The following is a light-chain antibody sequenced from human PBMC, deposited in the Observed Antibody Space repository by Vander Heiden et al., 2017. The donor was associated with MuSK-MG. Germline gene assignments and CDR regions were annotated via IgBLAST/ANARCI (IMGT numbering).Light chain of an antibody. Sequence: DIQMTQSPSSLSASVGDRVTITCQASRDIRRYLNWYQQKAGKAPKLLIHDASSVEKGVPSRFSGGGSGTDFSFNITSLQPEDFATYYCQQRDWVPITFGGGTKVEI. V-gene: IGKV1-33*01. CDR2: DAS. J-gene: IGKJ4*01. CDR3: QQRDWVPIT. CDR1: RDIRRY.